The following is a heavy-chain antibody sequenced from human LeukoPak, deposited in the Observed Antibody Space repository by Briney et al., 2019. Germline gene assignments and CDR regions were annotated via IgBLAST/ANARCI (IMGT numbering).Heavy chain of an antibody. J-gene: IGHJ4*02. CDR3: ARESGSSYGDFDY. Sequence: GGSLRLSCVASGFTVSSNHMTWVRQRPGKGLEWVSVIYSGGSTYYADSVRGRFTISRDNSKNTLYLQMNSLRAEDTAVYYCARESGSSYGDFDYWGQGTLVTVSS. CDR2: IYSGGST. D-gene: IGHD5-18*01. V-gene: IGHV3-53*01. CDR1: GFTVSSNH.